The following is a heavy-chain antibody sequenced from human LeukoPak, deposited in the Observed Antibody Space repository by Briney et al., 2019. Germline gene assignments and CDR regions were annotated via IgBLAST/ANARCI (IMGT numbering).Heavy chain of an antibody. J-gene: IGHJ4*02. D-gene: IGHD7-27*01. CDR2: IYSGGST. CDR1: GFTVSSNY. V-gene: IGHV3-66*01. CDR3: AKDGATWRDPGAY. Sequence: GGSLRLSCAASGFTVSSNYMSWVRQAPGKGLEWVSVIYSGGSTYYVDSVKGRFTISRDNSKNTLYLQMNSLRAEDTAVYYCAKDGATWRDPGAYWGQGTLVTVSS.